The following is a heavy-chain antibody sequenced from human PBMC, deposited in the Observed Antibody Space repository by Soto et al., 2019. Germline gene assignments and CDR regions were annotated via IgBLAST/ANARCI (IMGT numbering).Heavy chain of an antibody. CDR1: GFSFDTYN. CDR2: ISSGRPDI. Sequence: EDQLVESGGGLVKPGVSLRLSCAVSGFSFDTYNMNWVRQAPGKGLEWDSSISSGRPDIFYSASVRGRFTISRDADKKSLFLQINSLRADDTAVYYCARDHLGIAAGDFDLWGQGALVTVSS. D-gene: IGHD6-13*01. CDR3: ARDHLGIAAGDFDL. J-gene: IGHJ4*02. V-gene: IGHV3-21*02.